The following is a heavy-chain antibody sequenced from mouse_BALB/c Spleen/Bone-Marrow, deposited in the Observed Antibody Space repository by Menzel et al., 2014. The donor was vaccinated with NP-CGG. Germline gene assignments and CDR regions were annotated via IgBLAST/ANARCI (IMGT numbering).Heavy chain of an antibody. CDR1: GFTFSSFG. Sequence: DVMLVESGGGLVQPGGSRKLSCAASGFTFSSFGMHWVRQASEKGLEWVAYISNGSSTIYYADTVKGRFTISRDNPKNTLFLQMTSLRSEDTAMYYCARKGAMITHYYAMDYWGQGTSVTVSS. V-gene: IGHV5-17*02. D-gene: IGHD2-4*01. J-gene: IGHJ4*01. CDR2: ISNGSSTI. CDR3: ARKGAMITHYYAMDY.